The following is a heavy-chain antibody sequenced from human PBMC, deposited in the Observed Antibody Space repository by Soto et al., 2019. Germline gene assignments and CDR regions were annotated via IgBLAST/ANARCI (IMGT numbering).Heavy chain of an antibody. D-gene: IGHD6-13*01. V-gene: IGHV1-2*02. CDR1: GYTFTDYC. CDR2: INPNSGGT. Sequence: SVKVSCKASGYTFTDYCMLSVPQAPGQGLEWMGWINPNSGGTNYAQKFRGRVTMTRDTSISTAYMELSRLRSDDTAVYYCAGIAAAGPDDAFDIWGQGTMVT. J-gene: IGHJ3*02. CDR3: AGIAAAGPDDAFDI.